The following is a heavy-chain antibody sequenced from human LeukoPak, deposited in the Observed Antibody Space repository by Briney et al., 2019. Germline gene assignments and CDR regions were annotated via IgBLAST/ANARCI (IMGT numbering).Heavy chain of an antibody. CDR3: ARVRGGFDF. D-gene: IGHD3-16*01. V-gene: IGHV4-39*01. J-gene: IGHJ4*02. Sequence: PSETLSLTCTVPGGSVSSSISYWGWIRQPPGKGLEWIGSINYSGNTYYTPSLKSRVTMSVDTSKNQFSLKMTSVTAADTAVYYCARVRGGFDFWGPGTLVTVSS. CDR2: INYSGNT. CDR1: GGSVSSSISY.